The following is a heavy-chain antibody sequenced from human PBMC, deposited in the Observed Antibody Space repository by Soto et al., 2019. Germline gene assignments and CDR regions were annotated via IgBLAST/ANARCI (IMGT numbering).Heavy chain of an antibody. Sequence: SETLSLTCTVSGGSISYEYYHWTWIRQSPGKGLEWIGYIHYSGSIIYNPSFKSRVTISVDTSKNQFSLQLSSVTAADTAVYSCAREDDGGDRDYYGLDVWGQGTTVTVSS. CDR2: IHYSGSI. J-gene: IGHJ6*02. CDR3: AREDDGGDRDYYGLDV. D-gene: IGHD2-21*02. CDR1: GGSISYEYYH. V-gene: IGHV4-30-4*08.